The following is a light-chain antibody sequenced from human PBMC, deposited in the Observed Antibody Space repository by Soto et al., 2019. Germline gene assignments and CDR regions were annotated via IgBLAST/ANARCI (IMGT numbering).Light chain of an antibody. CDR3: STWADSKNAQV. J-gene: IGLJ2*01. CDR2: GND. CDR1: SSNIGSRA. Sequence: QSVLTQPPSASGTPGQRVTISCSGSSSNIGSRAVNWYQQVPGTAPKLLIYGNDQRPSGGPDRFFGSMSGTSASLAISGLKSEDESDYYCSTWADSKNAQVFGGGTKRTVL. V-gene: IGLV1-44*01.